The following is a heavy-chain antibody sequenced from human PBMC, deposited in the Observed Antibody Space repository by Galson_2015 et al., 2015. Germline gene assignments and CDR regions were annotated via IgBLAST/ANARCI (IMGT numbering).Heavy chain of an antibody. CDR3: EKNPTLYGDYVDY. CDR1: GFTFSTYA. CDR2: ISGSGADK. Sequence: SLRLSCAASGFTFSTYAMSWVRQAPGKGLEWVSGISGSGADKDYADSVKGRFTISRDNSKNKLYLQMNSLRAEDTSLYYCEKNPTLYGDYVDYWGQGTRVTVSS. J-gene: IGHJ4*02. D-gene: IGHD4-17*01. V-gene: IGHV3-23*01.